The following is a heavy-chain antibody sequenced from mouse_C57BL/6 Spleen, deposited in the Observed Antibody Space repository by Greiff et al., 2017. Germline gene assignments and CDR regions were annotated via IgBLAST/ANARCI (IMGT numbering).Heavy chain of an antibody. CDR3: ASITTVVAEDFDV. J-gene: IGHJ1*03. CDR2: ISYDGSN. CDR1: GYSITSGYY. D-gene: IGHD1-1*01. Sequence: EVHLVESGPGLVKPSQSLSLTCSVTGYSITSGYYWNWIRQFPGNKLEWMGYISYDGSNNYNPSLKNRISITRDTSKNQFFLKLNSVTTEDTATYDCASITTVVAEDFDVWGTGTTVTVSS. V-gene: IGHV3-6*01.